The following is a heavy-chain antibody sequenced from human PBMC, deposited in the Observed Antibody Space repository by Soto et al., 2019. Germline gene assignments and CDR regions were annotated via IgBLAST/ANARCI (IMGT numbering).Heavy chain of an antibody. CDR3: AKLVVIRSPADS. D-gene: IGHD3-22*01. CDR1: GFTFSSCA. V-gene: IGHV3-23*01. Sequence: MRLSCAASGFTFSSCAMTWVRRAPGKGLEWVSTISDTGGATYYADSVKGRFSISRDSSKNRLYLQMNSLRAEDTAVYYCAKLVVIRSPADSWGQGTMGRVSS. J-gene: IGHJ4*02. CDR2: ISDTGGAT.